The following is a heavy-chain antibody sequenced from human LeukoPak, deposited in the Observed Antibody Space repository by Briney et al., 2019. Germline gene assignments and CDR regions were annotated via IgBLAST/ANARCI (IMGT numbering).Heavy chain of an antibody. V-gene: IGHV3-20*04. CDR1: GFTFDDYG. CDR3: ARDRRFFYDSSGYYYDY. D-gene: IGHD3-22*01. J-gene: IGHJ4*02. Sequence: PGGSPRLSCEVSGFTFDDYGMSWVRQAPGKGLEWVSGINCNGGTTNHADSVKGRFTISRDNSKNTLYLQMNSLRAEDTAVYYCARDRRFFYDSSGYYYDYWGQGTLVTVSS. CDR2: INCNGGTT.